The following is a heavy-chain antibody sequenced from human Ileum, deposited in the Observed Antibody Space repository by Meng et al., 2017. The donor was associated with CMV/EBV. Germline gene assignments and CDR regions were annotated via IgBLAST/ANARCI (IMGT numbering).Heavy chain of an antibody. D-gene: IGHD6-6*01. V-gene: IGHV3-72*01. J-gene: IGHJ4*02. Sequence: GESLKISCAGSGFIFSDHYIDWVRQAPGTGLEWIGRTANRGDRYASEYAASVKGRFTFSRDDSKNTLYVEMSSLKTEDTAVYYCTTARSYGSSDYWGQGTLVTVSS. CDR1: GFIFSDHY. CDR3: TTARSYGSSDY. CDR2: TANRGDRYAS.